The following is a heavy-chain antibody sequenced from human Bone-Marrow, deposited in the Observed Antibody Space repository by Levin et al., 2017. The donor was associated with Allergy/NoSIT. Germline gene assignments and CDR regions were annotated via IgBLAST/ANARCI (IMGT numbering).Heavy chain of an antibody. J-gene: IGHJ3*02. Sequence: SETLSLTCSVSGGSISSSYWSWIRQPPGKGLEWIGFISYSGNTNYSPSLKSRVTISVDTSKNQFYLRLSSVTAADTAVYFCARAGSGSYSDAFDIWGQGQWSPSLQ. CDR3: ARAGSGSYSDAFDI. CDR2: ISYSGNT. V-gene: IGHV4-59*08. D-gene: IGHD3-10*01. CDR1: GGSISSSY.